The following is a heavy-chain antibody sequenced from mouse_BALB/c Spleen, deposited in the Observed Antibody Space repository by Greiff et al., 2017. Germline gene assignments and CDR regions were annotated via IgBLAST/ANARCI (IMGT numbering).Heavy chain of an antibody. CDR1: GYTFTSYV. CDR3: ARSTVVATCDY. J-gene: IGHJ2*01. V-gene: IGHV1-14*01. Sequence: QLQESGPELVKPGASVKMSCKASGYTFTSYVMHWVKQKPGQGLEWIGYINPYNDGTKYNEKFKGKATLTSDKSSSTAYMELSSLTSEDSAVYYCARSTVVATCDYWGQGTTLTVSS. D-gene: IGHD1-1*01. CDR2: INPYNDGT.